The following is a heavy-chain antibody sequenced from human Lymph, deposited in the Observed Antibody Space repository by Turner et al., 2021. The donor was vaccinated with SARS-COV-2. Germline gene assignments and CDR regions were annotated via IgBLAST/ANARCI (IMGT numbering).Heavy chain of an antibody. CDR2: IYYEGSNK. CDR3: EKMGGVYCSGGNCYSGRLDY. Sequence: QLQLVKSGGAGFRPGRSLGLSGAASGLHLLTYGLHWVRQAQGKGLELVAVIYYEGSNKYKSYFVNGRFSICRDNSKTKLYLQLNSLRAEDTDVYYCEKMGGVYCSGGNCYSGRLDYWGQGTLVTVSS. D-gene: IGHD2-15*01. V-gene: IGHV3-30*18. J-gene: IGHJ4*02. CDR1: GLHLLTYG.